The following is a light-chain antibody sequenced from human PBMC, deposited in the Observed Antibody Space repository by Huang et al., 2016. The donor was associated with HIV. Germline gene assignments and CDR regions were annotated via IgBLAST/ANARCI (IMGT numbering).Light chain of an antibody. CDR1: QSVSSY. J-gene: IGKJ4*01. V-gene: IGKV3-11*01. CDR3: QQRSNRPPLT. CDR2: DAS. Sequence: EIILTQSPATLSLSPGDRATLSCRASQSVSSYLAWYQQKPGQAPRRLIYDASNRATGIPARFSGSGSGTDFTLTISSLEPEDFAVYYCQQRSNRPPLTFGGGTKVEIK.